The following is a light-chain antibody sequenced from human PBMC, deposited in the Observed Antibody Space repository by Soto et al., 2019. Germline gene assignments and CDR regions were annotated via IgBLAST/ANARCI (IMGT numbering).Light chain of an antibody. CDR1: QNLLHSNVYNY. CDR2: LGS. V-gene: IGKV2-28*01. CDR3: MQALQSPIT. J-gene: IGKJ5*01. Sequence: DIVMTQSPLSLPVTPGKPASISCRTSQNLLHSNVYNYLDWYLQKPGQSPQPLIDLGSNRASGVTERFSGSGSGTDFTLKISRVEAEAVVVYYGMQALQSPITFGKGTRLEIK.